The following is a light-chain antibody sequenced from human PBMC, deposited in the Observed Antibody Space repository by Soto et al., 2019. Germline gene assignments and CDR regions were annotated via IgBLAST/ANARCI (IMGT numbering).Light chain of an antibody. CDR1: SSDVGSYNL. V-gene: IGLV2-23*02. CDR2: EVC. J-gene: IGLJ1*01. CDR3: CSYAGSSTYV. Sequence: QSALTQPASVSGSPGQSITISCTGTSSDVGSYNLVSWYQQHPGKAPKLMIYEVCKPPAGVSNRFSGSKCGNTASLTISGLQAEDEADYYCCSYAGSSTYVFGTGTKLTVL.